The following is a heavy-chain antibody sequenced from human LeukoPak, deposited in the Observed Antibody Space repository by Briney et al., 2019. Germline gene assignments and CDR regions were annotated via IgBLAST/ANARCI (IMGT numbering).Heavy chain of an antibody. CDR3: AKSYGYQGGYYYYGMDV. Sequence: GESLQISCEGSGCTFTNYWIVWVRQMPGKGLKWMGSIYPGDSDTRYSPSFQGQVTISADKSISTAYLQWSSLKASDTAMYYCAKSYGYQGGYYYYGMDVWGQGTTVTVSS. J-gene: IGHJ6*02. CDR2: IYPGDSDT. CDR1: GCTFTNYW. D-gene: IGHD5-18*01. V-gene: IGHV5-51*01.